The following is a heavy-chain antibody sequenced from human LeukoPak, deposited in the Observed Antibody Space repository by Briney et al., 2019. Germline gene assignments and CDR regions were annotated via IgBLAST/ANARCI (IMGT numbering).Heavy chain of an antibody. D-gene: IGHD3-22*01. CDR1: GGTFSSYA. CDR2: IIPIFGTA. J-gene: IGHJ4*02. Sequence: SVKVSCKASGGTFSSYAISWVRQAPGQGLEWMGGIIPIFGTANYAQKFQGRVTITADESTSTAYMELSSLRSEDTAVYYCARDEDYYDSSGYLDYWGQGTLVTVSS. CDR3: ARDEDYYDSSGYLDY. V-gene: IGHV1-69*13.